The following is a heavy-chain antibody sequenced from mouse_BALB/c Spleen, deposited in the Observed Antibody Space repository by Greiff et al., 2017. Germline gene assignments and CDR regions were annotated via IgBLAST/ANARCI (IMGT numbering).Heavy chain of an antibody. CDR2: IWGDGST. J-gene: IGHJ3*01. Sequence: QVQLKESGPGLVAPSQSLSITCTVSGFSLTGYGVNWVRQPPGKGLEWLGMIWGDGSTDYNSALKSRLSISKDNSKSQVFLKMNSLQTDDTARYYCARGLDYGYDGQRAWFAYWGQGTLVTVSA. CDR3: ARGLDYGYDGQRAWFAY. D-gene: IGHD2-2*01. CDR1: GFSLTGYG. V-gene: IGHV2-6-7*01.